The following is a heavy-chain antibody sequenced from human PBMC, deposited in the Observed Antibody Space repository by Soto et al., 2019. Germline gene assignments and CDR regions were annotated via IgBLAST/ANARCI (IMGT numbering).Heavy chain of an antibody. Sequence: EVQLVESGGGLVKPGGSLRLSCAASGFTFSSYSMNWVRQAPGKGLAWVSSISSSSSYIYYADSVKGRFTISRDYAKNALYLQMNSLRAEDTTVYYCARDQTTVTSYYYYYYMEVWGKGTTVTVSS. CDR1: GFTFSSYS. J-gene: IGHJ6*03. D-gene: IGHD4-17*01. CDR2: ISSSSSYI. CDR3: ARDQTTVTSYYYYYYMEV. V-gene: IGHV3-21*01.